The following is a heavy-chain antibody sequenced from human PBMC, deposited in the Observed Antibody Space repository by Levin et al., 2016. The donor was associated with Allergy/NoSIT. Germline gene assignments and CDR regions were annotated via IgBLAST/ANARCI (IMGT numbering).Heavy chain of an antibody. CDR3: ARDRLPNTLDAFDI. CDR1: GFTFSSYS. J-gene: IGHJ3*02. V-gene: IGHV3-21*01. Sequence: GESLKISCAASGFTFSSYSMNWVRQAPGKGLEWVSSISSSSSYIYYADSVKGRFTISRDNAKNSLYLQMNSLRAEDTAVYYCARDRLPNTLDAFDIWGQGTMVTVSS. CDR2: ISSSSSYI. D-gene: IGHD2-15*01.